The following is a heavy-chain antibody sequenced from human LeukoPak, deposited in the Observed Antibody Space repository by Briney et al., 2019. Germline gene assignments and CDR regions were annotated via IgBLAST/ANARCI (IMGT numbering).Heavy chain of an antibody. Sequence: GGSLRLSCEVSGFTVSNFWMHWVRQGPGKGLEWVARINTDGKVANYADFVKGRATISRDNAKNTLFLEMSGLRADDTAVYYCSRGYNYRFDFWGQGTLVVVSS. CDR1: GFTVSNFW. D-gene: IGHD3-22*01. CDR3: SRGYNYRFDF. J-gene: IGHJ4*02. CDR2: INTDGKVA. V-gene: IGHV3-74*01.